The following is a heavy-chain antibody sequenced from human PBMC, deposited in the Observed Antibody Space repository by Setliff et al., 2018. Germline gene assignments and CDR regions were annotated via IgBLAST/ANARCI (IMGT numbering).Heavy chain of an antibody. Sequence: SETLSLTCTVSGGSVRGYYWSWIRQTPGKGLEWIGEINQSRSTNYNPSLKSRVTISLDTYKKQFSLKLSSVTAADTAVYYCGRLRGYCSGGRCNGQYAFDYWGQGTLVTVSS. CDR3: GRLRGYCSGGRCNGQYAFDY. J-gene: IGHJ4*02. CDR1: GGSVRGYY. D-gene: IGHD2-15*01. V-gene: IGHV4-34*01. CDR2: INQSRST.